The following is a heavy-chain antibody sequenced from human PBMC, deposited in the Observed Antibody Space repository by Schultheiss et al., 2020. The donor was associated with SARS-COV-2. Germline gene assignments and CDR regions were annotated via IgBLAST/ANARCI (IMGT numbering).Heavy chain of an antibody. CDR3: ARDYYDATGDYYYYGMDV. Sequence: SVKVSCKASGYIFTDYFMHWVRQAPGQGLEWMGGIIPIFGTANYAQKFQGRVTITADESTSTAYMELSSLRSEDTAVYYCARDYYDATGDYYYYGMDVWGQGTTVTVSS. CDR1: GYIFTDYF. J-gene: IGHJ6*02. D-gene: IGHD3-22*01. CDR2: IIPIFGTA. V-gene: IGHV1-69*13.